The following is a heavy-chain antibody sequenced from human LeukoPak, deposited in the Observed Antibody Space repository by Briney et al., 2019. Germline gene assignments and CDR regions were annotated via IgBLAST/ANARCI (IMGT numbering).Heavy chain of an antibody. CDR3: ARATKSQWGFYYYGMDV. CDR1: GGTFSSYA. CDR2: IIPIFGTA. J-gene: IGHJ6*04. D-gene: IGHD1-26*01. Sequence: SVKVSCKASGGTFSSYAISWVRQAPGQGLEWMGGIIPIFGTANYAQKFQGRVTITADESTSTAYMELSSLRSEDTAVYYCARATKSQWGFYYYGMDVWGKGTTVTVSS. V-gene: IGHV1-69*01.